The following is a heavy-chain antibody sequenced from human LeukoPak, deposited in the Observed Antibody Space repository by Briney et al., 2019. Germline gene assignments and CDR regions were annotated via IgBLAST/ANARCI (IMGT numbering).Heavy chain of an antibody. CDR2: ISAYNGNT. V-gene: IGHV1-18*01. Sequence: GASVKVSCKASGYTFTSYGISWVRQAPGQGLEWMGWISAYNGNTNYAQKLQGRVTMTTDTSTSTAYMELRSLRSDDTAVYYCARVGDDYGGNYWFDPWGQGTLVTVSS. CDR3: ARVGDDYGGNYWFDP. D-gene: IGHD4-23*01. J-gene: IGHJ5*02. CDR1: GYTFTSYG.